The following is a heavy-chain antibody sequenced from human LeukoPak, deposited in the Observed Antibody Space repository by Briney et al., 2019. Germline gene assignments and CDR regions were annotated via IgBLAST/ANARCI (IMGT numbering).Heavy chain of an antibody. CDR2: ISWNGDTI. CDR3: VKDSGVVLHASHYFEH. CDR1: GFNFADSA. D-gene: IGHD3-3*01. J-gene: IGHJ4*02. Sequence: PGRSLRLSCAASGFNFADSAMHWVRQPPGKGLEWVSGISWNGDTIDYVGSVRGRFTISRDNAKNSLDLQMNNLRPEDTAFYYCVKDSGVVLHASHYFEHWGQGTLVSVSS. V-gene: IGHV3-9*01.